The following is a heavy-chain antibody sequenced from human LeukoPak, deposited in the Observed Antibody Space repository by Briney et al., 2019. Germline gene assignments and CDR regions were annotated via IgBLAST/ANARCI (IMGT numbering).Heavy chain of an antibody. CDR1: GFTFSSYG. V-gene: IGHV3-21*01. CDR3: ARDRGDAFDI. Sequence: PGGSLRLSCAASGFTFSSYGMSWVRQAPGKGLEWVSSISSSSSYIYYADSVKGRFTISRDNAKNSLYLQMNSLRAEDTAVYYCARDRGDAFDIWGQGTMVTVSS. CDR2: ISSSSSYI. J-gene: IGHJ3*02.